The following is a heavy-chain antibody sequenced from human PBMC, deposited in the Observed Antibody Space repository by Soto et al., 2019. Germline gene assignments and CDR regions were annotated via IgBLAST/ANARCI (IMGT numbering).Heavy chain of an antibody. CDR2: FNPSGTST. D-gene: IGHD5-18*01. CDR3: ARALPRSSGYSHGALDY. V-gene: IGHV1-46*01. J-gene: IGHJ4*02. CDR1: GYTFTNYY. Sequence: GVSVKVSCKASGYTFTNYYMHWVRQAPGQGLEWMGIFNPSGTSTTYAQKFQGRVTMTRDTSTSTVYMELNSLRSDDTAVYYCARALPRSSGYSHGALDYWGQGTLVTVSS.